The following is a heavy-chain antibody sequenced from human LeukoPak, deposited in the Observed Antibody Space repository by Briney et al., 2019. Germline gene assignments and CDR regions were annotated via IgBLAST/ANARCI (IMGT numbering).Heavy chain of an antibody. CDR1: GGSFSGYY. D-gene: IGHD2-2*02. V-gene: IGHV4-34*01. CDR2: INHSGST. J-gene: IGHJ5*02. CDR3: ARSGPSGYCSSTSCHTRGWFDP. Sequence: SETLSLTCAVYGGSFSGYYWSWIRQPPGKGLEWIGEINHSGSTNYNPSIKSRVTISVDTSKNQFSLKLSSVTAADTAVYYCARSGPSGYCSSTSCHTRGWFDPWGQGTLVTVSS.